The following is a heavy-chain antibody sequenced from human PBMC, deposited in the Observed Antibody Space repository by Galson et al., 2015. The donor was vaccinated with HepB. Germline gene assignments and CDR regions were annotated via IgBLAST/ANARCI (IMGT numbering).Heavy chain of an antibody. CDR3: AKGFGEIYYFDY. CDR2: ISGSGGST. Sequence: SLRLSCAASGFTFSSYAMSWVRQAPGKGLEWVSAISGSGGSTYYADSVKGRFTISRDNSKNTLYLQMNSLRAEDTAVYYCAKGFGEIYYFDYWGQGTLVTVSS. V-gene: IGHV3-23*01. CDR1: GFTFSSYA. D-gene: IGHD3-10*01. J-gene: IGHJ4*02.